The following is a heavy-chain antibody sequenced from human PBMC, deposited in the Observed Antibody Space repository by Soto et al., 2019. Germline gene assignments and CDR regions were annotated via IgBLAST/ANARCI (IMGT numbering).Heavy chain of an antibody. D-gene: IGHD6-6*01. CDR1: GYTFTSYA. CDR2: INAGNGNT. V-gene: IGHV1-3*01. Sequence: ASVKVSCKASGYTFTSYAMHWVRQAPGERLEWMGWINAGNGNTKYSQKFQGRVTITRDTSASTAYMELSSLRSEDTAVYYCARGGDRPDPHHLHYSGQRTLVTVS. CDR3: ARGGDRPDPHHLHY. J-gene: IGHJ4*02.